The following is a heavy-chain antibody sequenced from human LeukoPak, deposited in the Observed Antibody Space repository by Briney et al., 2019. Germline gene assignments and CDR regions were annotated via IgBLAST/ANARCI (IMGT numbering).Heavy chain of an antibody. CDR2: IVVGSGNT. CDR3: AAVLTYYYDSSGSDFDY. J-gene: IGHJ4*02. CDR1: GFTFTSSA. V-gene: IGHV1-58*02. Sequence: GTSVKVSCKASGFTFTSSAMQWVRQARGQRLEWIGWIVVGSGNTNYAQKFQERVTITRDMSTSTAYMELSSLRSEDTAVYYCAAVLTYYYDSSGSDFDYWGQGTLVTVSS. D-gene: IGHD3-22*01.